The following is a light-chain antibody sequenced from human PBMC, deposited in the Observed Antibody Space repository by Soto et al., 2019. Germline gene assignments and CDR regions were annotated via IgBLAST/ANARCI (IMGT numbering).Light chain of an antibody. CDR3: QDYDHCHAT. V-gene: IGKV3-15*01. Sequence: EIVMTQSPATLSLSPGDRATLSCRASQIVCNDLAWYQQKPGHAPMLLIYGPSTRATGIPARLSGSGSGQEFSLSISTLQSEDFAVYYCQDYDHCHATFGKGTEVDLK. CDR1: QIVCND. CDR2: GPS. J-gene: IGKJ1*01.